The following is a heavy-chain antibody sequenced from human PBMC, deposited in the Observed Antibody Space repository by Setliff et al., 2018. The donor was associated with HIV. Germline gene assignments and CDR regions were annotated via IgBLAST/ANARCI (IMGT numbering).Heavy chain of an antibody. V-gene: IGHV4-31*03. CDR3: ARERGSSSSYYYYGMDV. CDR1: GGSISSGGFY. Sequence: SETLSLTCTVTGGSISSGGFYWTWIRQPPGKGLEWIGYIYYSGSTYYNPSLKSRVTISVDTSKNQFSLKLSSVTAADTAVYYCARERGSSSSYYYYGMDVWGQGTTVTVSS. J-gene: IGHJ6*02. CDR2: IYYSGST. D-gene: IGHD6-6*01.